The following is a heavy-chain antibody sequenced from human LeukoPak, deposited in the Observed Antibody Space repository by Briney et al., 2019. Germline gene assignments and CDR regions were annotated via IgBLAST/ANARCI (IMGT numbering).Heavy chain of an antibody. CDR2: MNPNSGNT. Sequence: GASVKVSCRASGYTFTSYDINWVRQATGQGLEWMGWMNPNSGNTGYAQKFQGRVTMTRNTSISTAYMELSSLRSEDTAVYYCARGGRYSGYDLSFDYWGQGTLVTVSS. CDR1: GYTFTSYD. CDR3: ARGGRYSGYDLSFDY. V-gene: IGHV1-8*01. D-gene: IGHD5-12*01. J-gene: IGHJ4*02.